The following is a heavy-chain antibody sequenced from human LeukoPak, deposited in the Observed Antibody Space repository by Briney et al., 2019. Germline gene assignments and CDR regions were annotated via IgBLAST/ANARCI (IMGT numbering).Heavy chain of an antibody. CDR2: IYYTGDT. Sequence: SETLSLTCTVSGASIRSNSFYWGWIRQAPGKGLEWIGTIYYTGDTFYNPSLKSRVTMSVDTSASQFSLKLSSVTAADTAVYYCAVLLYPPSHWFDSWGQGTLVSASS. D-gene: IGHD2-15*01. CDR3: AVLLYPPSHWFDS. CDR1: GASIRSNSFY. J-gene: IGHJ5*01. V-gene: IGHV4-39*01.